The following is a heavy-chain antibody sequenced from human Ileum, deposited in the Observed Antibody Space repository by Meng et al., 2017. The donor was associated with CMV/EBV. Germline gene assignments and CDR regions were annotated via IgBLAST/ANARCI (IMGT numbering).Heavy chain of an antibody. D-gene: IGHD3-16*01. Sequence: GGSLRLSCAASGFTFSNYAMTWVRQAPGKGLEWVSSISGGGGGSTYYADAVKGRFTISRDDSKDTLYLQMNSLRAEDTAFYFCAKDLYAYIWGNYDDWGRGTLVTVSS. CDR1: GFTFSNYA. CDR2: ISGGGGGST. J-gene: IGHJ4*02. V-gene: IGHV3-23*01. CDR3: AKDLYAYIWGNYDD.